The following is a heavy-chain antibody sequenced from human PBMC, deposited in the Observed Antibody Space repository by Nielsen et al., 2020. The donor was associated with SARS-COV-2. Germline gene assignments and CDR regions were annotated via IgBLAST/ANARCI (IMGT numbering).Heavy chain of an antibody. J-gene: IGHJ4*02. D-gene: IGHD5-18*01. CDR3: AGAKDTAMVGES. Sequence: ASVKVSCKASGYTFTSYSMHWVRQAPGQGLEWVGIIHPYGGTTAYPDITAYAQKFQGRVTITRDTSTNTIYMDLSSLTSEDTAVYYCAGAKDTAMVGESWGQGTLVTATS. CDR1: GYTFTSYS. CDR2: IHPYGGTTAYPDIT. V-gene: IGHV1-46*01.